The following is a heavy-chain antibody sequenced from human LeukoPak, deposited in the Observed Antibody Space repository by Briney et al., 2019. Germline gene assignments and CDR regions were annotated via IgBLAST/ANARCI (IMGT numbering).Heavy chain of an antibody. Sequence: ASVKVSCKASGYTFTSYDINWVRQATGQGLEWMGWMNPNSGNTGYAQKFQGRVTMTRNTSISTAYMELSSLRSEDTAVYYCARTLGYCSGGSCYSEFDPWGQGTLVTVSS. D-gene: IGHD2-15*01. V-gene: IGHV1-8*01. CDR2: MNPNSGNT. J-gene: IGHJ5*02. CDR3: ARTLGYCSGGSCYSEFDP. CDR1: GYTFTSYD.